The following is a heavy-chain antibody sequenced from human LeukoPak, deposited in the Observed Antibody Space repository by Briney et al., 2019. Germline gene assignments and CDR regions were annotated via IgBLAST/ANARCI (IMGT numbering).Heavy chain of an antibody. Sequence: GGPLRLSCAASGFTFSSYGMHWVRQAPGKGLEWVAVISYDGSNKYYADSVKGRFTISRDNSKNTLYLQMNSLRAEDTAVYYCAKHMREPGYYYGMDVWGKGTTVTVSS. CDR2: ISYDGSNK. CDR1: GFTFSSYG. CDR3: AKHMREPGYYYGMDV. J-gene: IGHJ6*04. D-gene: IGHD2-2*01. V-gene: IGHV3-30*18.